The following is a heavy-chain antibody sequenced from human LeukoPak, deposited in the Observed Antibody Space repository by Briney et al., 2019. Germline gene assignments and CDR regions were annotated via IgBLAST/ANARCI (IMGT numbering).Heavy chain of an antibody. CDR2: IIPIFGTA. V-gene: IGHV1-69*01. CDR1: GGTFSSYA. Sequence: SVKVSCKASGGTFSSYAISWVRQAPGQGLEWMGGIIPIFGTANYAQKFQGRVTITADESTSTAYMELSSLRSEDTAVYYCARAENYDILTGSDYHYYGMDVWGKGTTVTVSS. CDR3: ARAENYDILTGSDYHYYGMDV. D-gene: IGHD3-9*01. J-gene: IGHJ6*04.